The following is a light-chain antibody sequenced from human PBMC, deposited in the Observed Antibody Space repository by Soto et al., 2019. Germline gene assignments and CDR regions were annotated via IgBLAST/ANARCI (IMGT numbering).Light chain of an antibody. V-gene: IGLV7-46*01. CDR2: DTS. Sequence: QAVVTQEPSLTVSPGGTVTLTCGSSTGAVTSGHYPYWFQQKPGQAPRTLIYDTSNKHSWTPARFSGSLLGGKAALTLSGAQPEDEAEYYCSSFTISSTLYVFGSGTKVTVL. CDR1: TGAVTSGHY. CDR3: SSFTISSTLYV. J-gene: IGLJ1*01.